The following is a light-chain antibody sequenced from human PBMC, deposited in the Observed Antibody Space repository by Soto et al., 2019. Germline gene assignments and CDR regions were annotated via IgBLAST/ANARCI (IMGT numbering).Light chain of an antibody. Sequence: EIVMTQSPATLSVSPGERATLSSRASQRVSSDLAWYQQRPGQTPRLLIFGTYTRAPGIPSRFSGSGSGTEFTLTISSLQSEDFAVYYCQQFQNWPWTFGQGTKVDI. CDR3: QQFQNWPWT. J-gene: IGKJ1*01. CDR1: QRVSSD. CDR2: GTY. V-gene: IGKV3-15*01.